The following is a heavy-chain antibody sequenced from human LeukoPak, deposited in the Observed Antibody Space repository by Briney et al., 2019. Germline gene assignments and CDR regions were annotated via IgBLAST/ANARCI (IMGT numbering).Heavy chain of an antibody. CDR2: IFYRGNT. CDR3: AGQTGWVKSSYYFDS. CDR1: GDSMNNYY. Sequence: SETLSLTCTVSGDSMNNYYWIWIRQPPGKGLEGIGNIFYRGNTNYNPSLKSRVTISVDTSKNQFSLKLSSVTAADTAVYYCAGQTGWVKSSYYFDSWGQGTMITVSS. J-gene: IGHJ4*02. D-gene: IGHD5-24*01. V-gene: IGHV4-59*01.